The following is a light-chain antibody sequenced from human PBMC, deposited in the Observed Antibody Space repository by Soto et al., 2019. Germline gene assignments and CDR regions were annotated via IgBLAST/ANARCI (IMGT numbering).Light chain of an antibody. CDR2: GAS. Sequence: EIVLTQSPGTLSLSPGERATLSCRASQSVSSSYLAWYQQKPGQAPRLLIYGASSRAAGIPDMFNGSGSGTDCTLTISRMEPEDFAVYYCQQYGSSRTFGQGAKVEIK. J-gene: IGKJ1*01. CDR1: QSVSSSY. CDR3: QQYGSSRT. V-gene: IGKV3-20*01.